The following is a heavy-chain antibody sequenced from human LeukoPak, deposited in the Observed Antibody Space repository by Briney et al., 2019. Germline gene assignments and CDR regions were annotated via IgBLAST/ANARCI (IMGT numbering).Heavy chain of an antibody. CDR2: ISAYNGNT. V-gene: IGHV1-18*01. Sequence: ASVKVSCKASGYTFTSYGISWVRQAPGQGLEWMGWISAYNGNTNYAQKLQGRVTMTTDTSTSTAYMELRSLRSDDTAVYYCARAGHYYDSSGYYYFRGYYYYYYMDVWSKGTTVTISS. J-gene: IGHJ6*03. CDR1: GYTFTSYG. D-gene: IGHD3-22*01. CDR3: ARAGHYYDSSGYYYFRGYYYYYYMDV.